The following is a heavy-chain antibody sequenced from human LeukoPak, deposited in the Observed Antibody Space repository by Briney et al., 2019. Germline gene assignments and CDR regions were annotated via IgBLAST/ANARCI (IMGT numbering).Heavy chain of an antibody. CDR3: ARNSGGIVVVPTAAPDY. J-gene: IGHJ4*02. V-gene: IGHV1-2*06. CDR1: GYTFTSYY. CDR2: INPNSGGT. D-gene: IGHD2-2*01. Sequence: ASVKVSCKASGYTFTSYYMHWVRQAPGLGLEWMGRINPNSGGTNYAQKFQGGVTMTTDTSISTAYMELSRLRSDDTAVYYCARNSGGIVVVPTAAPDYWGQGTLVTVSS.